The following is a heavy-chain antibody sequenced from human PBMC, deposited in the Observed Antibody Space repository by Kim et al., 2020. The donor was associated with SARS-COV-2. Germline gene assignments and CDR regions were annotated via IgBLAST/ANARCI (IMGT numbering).Heavy chain of an antibody. Sequence: SETLSLTCAVSGGSISSSNWWSWVRQPPGKGLEWIGEIYHSGSTNYNPSLKSRVTISVDKSKNQFYLKLSSVTAADTAVYYCARGYSRSWRGPNFDYWGQGSLVTVSP. CDR2: IYHSGST. CDR3: ARGYSRSWRGPNFDY. CDR1: GGSISSSNW. D-gene: IGHD6-13*01. V-gene: IGHV4-4*02. J-gene: IGHJ4*02.